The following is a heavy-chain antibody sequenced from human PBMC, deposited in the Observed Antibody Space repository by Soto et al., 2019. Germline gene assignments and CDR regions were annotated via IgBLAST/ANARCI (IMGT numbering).Heavy chain of an antibody. Sequence: PGGSLRLSCAASGFAFSSYSMNWVRQAPGKWLEWVSYISSSGSTIYYADSVKGRFTISRDNAKNSLYLQMNSLRAEDTAVYYCARDQRGVVPAALVGWFDPWGQGTLVTVSS. D-gene: IGHD2-2*01. CDR1: GFAFSSYS. CDR2: ISSSGSTI. V-gene: IGHV3-48*04. J-gene: IGHJ5*02. CDR3: ARDQRGVVPAALVGWFDP.